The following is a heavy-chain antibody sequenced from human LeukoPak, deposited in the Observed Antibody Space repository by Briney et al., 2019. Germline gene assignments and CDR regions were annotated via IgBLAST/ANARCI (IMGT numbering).Heavy chain of an antibody. V-gene: IGHV4-61*08. Sequence: SQTLSLTCTVSGGSISSGGYYWRWGRQPPGKGLEWIGSIYSSGGTTSTPSLKSRVTISVDTSKNQFSLKLSSVTAADTAVYYCARGSRGYSYGWGQGTLVTVSS. CDR1: GGSISSGGYY. CDR2: IYSSGGT. D-gene: IGHD5-18*01. J-gene: IGHJ4*02. CDR3: ARGSRGYSYG.